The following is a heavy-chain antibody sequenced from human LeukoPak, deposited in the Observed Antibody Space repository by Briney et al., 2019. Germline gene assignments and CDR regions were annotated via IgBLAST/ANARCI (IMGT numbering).Heavy chain of an antibody. Sequence: GGSLRLSCAASGLTFSSHWMHWVRQAPGKGLVWVSRITNDGSSTTYADSVKGRFTISRDNAKNMLYLQVNGLRAEDTAVYYCGRGTAGTYPGSDYWGQGTLVTVSS. CDR2: ITNDGSST. CDR1: GLTFSSHW. J-gene: IGHJ4*02. V-gene: IGHV3-74*01. D-gene: IGHD1-26*01. CDR3: GRGTAGTYPGSDY.